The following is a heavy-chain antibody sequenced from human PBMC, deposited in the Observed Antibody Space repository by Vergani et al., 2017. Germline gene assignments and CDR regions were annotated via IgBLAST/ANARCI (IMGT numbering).Heavy chain of an antibody. CDR1: GYTFTSYG. V-gene: IGHV1-18*01. Sequence: QVQLVQSGAEVKKPGASVKVSCKASGYTFTSYGINWVRQAPGQGLEWMGWISAFNGNTNYAQEFQGRVTMTTDTSANTAYMELRSLRSDDTAVYFCAKDFHWRGSTCPPRIYYVYMDVWGKGTTVTVSS. J-gene: IGHJ6*03. CDR2: ISAFNGNT. D-gene: IGHD3-3*01. CDR3: AKDFHWRGSTCPPRIYYVYMDV.